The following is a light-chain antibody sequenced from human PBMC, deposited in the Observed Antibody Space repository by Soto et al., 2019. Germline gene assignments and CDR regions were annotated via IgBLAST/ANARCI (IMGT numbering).Light chain of an antibody. V-gene: IGKV3-20*01. J-gene: IGKJ1*01. CDR3: QQYGSSRWT. Sequence: EIVLTQSPGTLSLSPGERVTLSCRASQSVSSNYLAWYQQKPGQAPRLLIYGASSRATGIPDRFSGSGSGTDFTLTISRLEPEDFAVYYCQQYGSSRWTFGQGTKVDSK. CDR2: GAS. CDR1: QSVSSNY.